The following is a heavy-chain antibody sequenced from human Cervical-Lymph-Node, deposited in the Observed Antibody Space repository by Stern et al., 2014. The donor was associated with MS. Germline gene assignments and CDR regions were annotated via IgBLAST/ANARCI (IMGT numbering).Heavy chain of an antibody. D-gene: IGHD3-22*01. CDR3: ARGVHYSDKSGFYFQYFDL. CDR1: GGSISSGDSY. Sequence: QVQLQESGPGLAKPSQTLSLTCTVSGGSISSGDSYWSWIRQPPGKGLEWIGYIYYSGSTYTNTSLKSRVTISVDTSKNQFSLKLSSVTAADTAVYYCARGVHYSDKSGFYFQYFDLWGRGTLVTVSS. V-gene: IGHV4-30-4*01. CDR2: IYYSGST. J-gene: IGHJ2*01.